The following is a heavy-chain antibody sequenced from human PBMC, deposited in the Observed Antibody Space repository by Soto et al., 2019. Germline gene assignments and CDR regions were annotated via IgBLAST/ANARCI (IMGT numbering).Heavy chain of an antibody. V-gene: IGHV3-48*03. Sequence: EVQLLESGGGLVQPGGSLRLSCGVSGFTFNDFEMNWVRQAPGKGLEWLAYIDGSGTTKKYADSVRGRFTISRDNPNNSLFLQMSSLCAADSAIYSCARGFGRFNYWGQGALVSVSS. D-gene: IGHD3-10*01. J-gene: IGHJ4*02. CDR2: IDGSGTTK. CDR1: GFTFNDFE. CDR3: ARGFGRFNY.